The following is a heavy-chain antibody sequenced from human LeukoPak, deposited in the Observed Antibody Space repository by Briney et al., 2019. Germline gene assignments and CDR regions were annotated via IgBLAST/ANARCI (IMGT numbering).Heavy chain of an antibody. CDR1: GGSISSYY. V-gene: IGHV4-59*08. D-gene: IGHD3-22*01. CDR2: IYYSGST. Sequence: SETLSLTCTVSGGSISSYYWSWIRQPPGKGLEWIGYIYYSGSTNYNPSLKSRVTISVDTSKNQFSLKLSSVTAADTAVYYCARRVLDYYDSSGYYYYFDYWGQGTLVTVSS. CDR3: ARRVLDYYDSSGYYYYFDY. J-gene: IGHJ4*02.